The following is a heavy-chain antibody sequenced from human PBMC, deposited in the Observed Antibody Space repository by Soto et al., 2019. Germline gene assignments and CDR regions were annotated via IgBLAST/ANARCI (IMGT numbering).Heavy chain of an antibody. Sequence: SGRVYCKTSGYTVTGYYMHWVRQAPGQGLEWMGWINPNSGGTNYAQKFQGRVTMTRDTSISTAYMELSRLRSDDTAVYYCARDSSGVDYWGQGTLVTVSS. V-gene: IGHV1-2*02. CDR3: ARDSSGVDY. D-gene: IGHD3-22*01. CDR2: INPNSGGT. CDR1: GYTVTGYY. J-gene: IGHJ4*02.